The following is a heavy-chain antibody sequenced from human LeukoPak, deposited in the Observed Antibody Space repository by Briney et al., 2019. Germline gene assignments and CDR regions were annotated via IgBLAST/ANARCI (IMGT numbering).Heavy chain of an antibody. CDR3: ARTPYCGGDCYVDY. CDR1: GFSISTSGMR. Sequence: SGPALVKPTQTLTLTCTFSGFSISTSGMRVSWIRQPPGKALEWLARIDWDDDKFYSTSLKTRLTISKDTSKNQVVLTMTNMDPVDTATYYCARTPYCGGDCYVDYWGQGTLVTVSS. J-gene: IGHJ4*02. D-gene: IGHD2-21*02. CDR2: IDWDDDK. V-gene: IGHV2-70*04.